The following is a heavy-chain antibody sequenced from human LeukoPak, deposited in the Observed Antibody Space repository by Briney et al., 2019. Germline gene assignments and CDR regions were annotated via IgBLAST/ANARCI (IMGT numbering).Heavy chain of an antibody. CDR2: IYYSGST. V-gene: IGHV4-39*07. CDR3: ARVNYDILTGYWLAPYYFDY. D-gene: IGHD3-9*01. CDR1: GGSISSSSYY. J-gene: IGHJ4*02. Sequence: SETLSLTCTVSGGSISSSSYYWGWIRQPPGKGLEWIGSIYYSGSTYYNPSLKSRVTISVDTSKNQFSLKLSSVTAADTAVYYCARVNYDILTGYWLAPYYFDYWGQGTLVTVSS.